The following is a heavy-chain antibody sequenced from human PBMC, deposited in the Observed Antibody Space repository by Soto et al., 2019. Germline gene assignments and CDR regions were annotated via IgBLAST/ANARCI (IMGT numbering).Heavy chain of an antibody. CDR1: GFTFSSFA. J-gene: IGHJ4*02. CDR2: ISGSGSST. D-gene: IGHD6-13*01. CDR3: AGVAGYYDY. Sequence: EMQLLESGGGLVQPGGSLRLSCAASGFTFSSFAMSWVRQAPGKGLEWVSAISGSGSSTYYADSVKGRFTISRDNSKNTLYLQMNRLRAEDTAVYYCAGVAGYYDYWGQGTLVTVSS. V-gene: IGHV3-23*01.